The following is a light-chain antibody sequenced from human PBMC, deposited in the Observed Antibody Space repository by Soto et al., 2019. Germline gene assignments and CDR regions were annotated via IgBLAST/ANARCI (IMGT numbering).Light chain of an antibody. CDR2: LGS. CDR1: QSLLHSNGYNY. Sequence: DIVMTQSPLSLPVTPGEPASISCRSSQSLLHSNGYNYLDWYLQKPGQSPQLLIYLGSNRASGVPDRFSGSGSGTYVTLKISRVEAEDVGVYYCMQALQTPWTFGQGTKVEIK. V-gene: IGKV2-28*01. CDR3: MQALQTPWT. J-gene: IGKJ1*01.